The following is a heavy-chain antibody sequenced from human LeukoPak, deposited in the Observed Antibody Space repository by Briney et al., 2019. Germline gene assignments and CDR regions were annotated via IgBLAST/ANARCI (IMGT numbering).Heavy chain of an antibody. CDR1: GYTFTSYY. V-gene: IGHV1-46*01. Sequence: GASVKVSCKASGYTFTSYYMHWVRQAPGQGLEWMGIINPSGGSTSYAQKFQGRVTMTRDTSISTAYMELSRLRSDDTAVYYCASGRQRYYYDSSGYFPPKYFQHWGQGTLVTVSS. J-gene: IGHJ1*01. CDR3: ASGRQRYYYDSSGYFPPKYFQH. CDR2: INPSGGST. D-gene: IGHD3-22*01.